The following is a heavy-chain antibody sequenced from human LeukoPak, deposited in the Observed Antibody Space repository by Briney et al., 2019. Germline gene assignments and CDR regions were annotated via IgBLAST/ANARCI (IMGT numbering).Heavy chain of an antibody. Sequence: PSETLSLTCAVYGGSFSGYYWSWIHQPPGKGLEWIREINHSGSTNYNPSLKSRVTISVDTSKNQFSLKLSSVTAADTAVYYCARRSGALSLDYWGQGTLVTVSS. CDR2: INHSGST. CDR1: GGSFSGYY. V-gene: IGHV4-34*01. J-gene: IGHJ4*02. D-gene: IGHD1-1*01. CDR3: ARRSGALSLDY.